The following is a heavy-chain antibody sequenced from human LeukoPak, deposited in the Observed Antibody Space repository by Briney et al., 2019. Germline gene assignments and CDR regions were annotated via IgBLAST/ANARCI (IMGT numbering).Heavy chain of an antibody. V-gene: IGHV4-38-2*02. D-gene: IGHD4-23*01. CDR3: ARLRVQNYGGNWGFDY. J-gene: IGHJ4*02. CDR2: IHHSGSI. CDR1: GYSISSISSTYY. Sequence: SETLSLTCTVSGYSISSISSTYYWGWVRQSPGKGLEWIGSIHHSGSIYYNPSLQSRVTISIDTSKNQFSLKLSSVTAADTAVYYCARLRVQNYGGNWGFDYWGQGTLVTVSS.